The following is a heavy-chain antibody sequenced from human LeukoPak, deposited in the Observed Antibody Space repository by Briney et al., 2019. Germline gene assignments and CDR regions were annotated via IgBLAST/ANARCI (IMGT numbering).Heavy chain of an antibody. Sequence: GGSLRLSCAASGFTFSSYAMHWVRQAPGKGLEWVAVISYDGSNKYYADSVKGRFTISRDNSKNTLYLQMNSLRAEDTAVYYCAREGRQYNWNHFDYWGQGTLVTVSS. J-gene: IGHJ4*02. CDR2: ISYDGSNK. CDR3: AREGRQYNWNHFDY. D-gene: IGHD1-20*01. CDR1: GFTFSSYA. V-gene: IGHV3-30*01.